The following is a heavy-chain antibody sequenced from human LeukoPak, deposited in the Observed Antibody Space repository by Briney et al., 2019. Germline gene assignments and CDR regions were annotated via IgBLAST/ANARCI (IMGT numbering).Heavy chain of an antibody. J-gene: IGHJ4*02. CDR2: LSGSGGKT. V-gene: IGHV3-23*01. D-gene: IGHD5-18*01. Sequence: PGGSLRLSCAASGFTFSSYAMNWVRQAPGKGLEWVSSLSGSGGKTYYADSVKGRFTISRDNSKNTLYLQMNSLRAEDTAVYYCAKDLSYGWDYWGQGTLVTVSS. CDR1: GFTFSSYA. CDR3: AKDLSYGWDY.